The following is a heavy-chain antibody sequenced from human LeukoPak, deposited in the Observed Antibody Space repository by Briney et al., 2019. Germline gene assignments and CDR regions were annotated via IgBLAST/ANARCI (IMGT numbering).Heavy chain of an antibody. CDR1: GLTFSSHW. CDR3: ARERGVVTAIEDCYYGRDV. D-gene: IGHD2-21*02. J-gene: IGHJ6*02. V-gene: IGHV3-74*01. CDR2: INSDGSST. Sequence: PGGSLRLSCAASGLTFSSHWMHWVRQAPGKGLVWVSRINSDGSSTSYADSVKGRFTISRDNAKNTLYLQMNSLRAEDTAVYYCARERGVVTAIEDCYYGRDVWAQGTTVTVPS.